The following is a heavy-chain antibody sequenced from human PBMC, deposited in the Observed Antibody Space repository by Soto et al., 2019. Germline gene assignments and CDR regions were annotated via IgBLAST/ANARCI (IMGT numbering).Heavy chain of an antibody. J-gene: IGHJ5*02. Sequence: KTSETLSLTCTVSGGSISSYYWSWIRQPPGKGLEWIGYIYYSGSTNYNPSLKSRVTISVDTSKNQFSLKLSSVTAADTAVYYCARGIDCSSTSCYGAPNWFDPWGQGTLVTVSS. CDR2: IYYSGST. D-gene: IGHD2-2*01. CDR1: GGSISSYY. V-gene: IGHV4-59*01. CDR3: ARGIDCSSTSCYGAPNWFDP.